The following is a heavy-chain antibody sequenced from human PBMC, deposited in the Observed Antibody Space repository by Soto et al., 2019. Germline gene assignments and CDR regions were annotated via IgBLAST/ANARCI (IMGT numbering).Heavy chain of an antibody. Sequence: GGSLRLSCAASGFTFSSYAMHWVRQAPGKGLEWVAVISYDGSNKYYADSVKGRFTISRDNSKNTLYLQMNSLRAEDTAVYYCARAHVDTAMVAPYYYYYYGMDVWGQGTTVTVSS. CDR1: GFTFSSYA. CDR3: ARAHVDTAMVAPYYYYYYGMDV. CDR2: ISYDGSNK. J-gene: IGHJ6*02. D-gene: IGHD5-18*01. V-gene: IGHV3-30-3*01.